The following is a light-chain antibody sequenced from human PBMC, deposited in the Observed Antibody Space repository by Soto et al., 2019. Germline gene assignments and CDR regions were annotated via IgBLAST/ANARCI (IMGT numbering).Light chain of an antibody. CDR1: FSNIGKNY. J-gene: IGLJ2*01. CDR2: DNN. V-gene: IGLV1-51*01. CDR3: GTWDTSLSAVV. Sequence: QSVLTQPPSVSAAPGQKVTISCSGSFSNIGKNYVSWYQRLPGTAPKLLIYDNNERSSGIPDRFSGSKSGTSATLGIAGLQTGDEVDYYCGTWDTSLSAVVFGGGTKVTVL.